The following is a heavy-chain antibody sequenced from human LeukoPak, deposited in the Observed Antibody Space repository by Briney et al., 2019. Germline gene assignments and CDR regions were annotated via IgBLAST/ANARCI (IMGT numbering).Heavy chain of an antibody. V-gene: IGHV1-8*01. CDR2: MNPNSGNT. Sequence: GASVKVSCKASGYTFTSYDINWVRQATGQGLEWMGWMNPNSGNTGYAQKFQGRVTMTRNTSISTAYMELSSLRSEDTAVYYCARGDEHCSSTSCYGASKGMDVWGQGTAVIVSS. J-gene: IGHJ6*02. D-gene: IGHD2-2*01. CDR3: ARGDEHCSSTSCYGASKGMDV. CDR1: GYTFTSYD.